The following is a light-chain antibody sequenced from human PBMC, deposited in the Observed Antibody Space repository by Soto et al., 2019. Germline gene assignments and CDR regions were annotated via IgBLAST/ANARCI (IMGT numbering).Light chain of an antibody. V-gene: IGKV3-15*01. CDR2: GAS. CDR1: QSVGNN. J-gene: IGKJ1*01. Sequence: EIVMTQSPATLSVSPGEGATLSCRASQSVGNNLAWYQQIPGQVPRLVMYGASTRPTGIPARFSGRGSGTEFTLTISSLQSADVAVYYCQQYTHWPRTFGQGTKVEIK. CDR3: QQYTHWPRT.